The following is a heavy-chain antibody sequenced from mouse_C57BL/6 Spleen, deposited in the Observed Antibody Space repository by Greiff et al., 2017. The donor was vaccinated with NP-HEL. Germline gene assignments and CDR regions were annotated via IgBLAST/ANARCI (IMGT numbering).Heavy chain of an antibody. Sequence: QVQLQQPGAELVRPGSSVKLSCKASGYTFTSYWMHWVKQRPIQGLEWIGNIDPSDSETHYNQKFKDKATLTVDKSSSTAYMQLSSLTSEDSAVYYCARSYYGNYDYFDYWGQGTTLTVSS. CDR2: IDPSDSET. J-gene: IGHJ2*01. V-gene: IGHV1-52*01. D-gene: IGHD2-1*01. CDR1: GYTFTSYW. CDR3: ARSYYGNYDYFDY.